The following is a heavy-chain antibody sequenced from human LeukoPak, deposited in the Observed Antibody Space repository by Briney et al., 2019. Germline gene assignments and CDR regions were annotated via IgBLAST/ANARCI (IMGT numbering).Heavy chain of an antibody. CDR1: GGSISSGGYY. J-gene: IGHJ4*02. Sequence: PSQTLSLTCTVSGGSISSGGYYWSWIRQPPGTGLEWIGEINHSGSTNYNPSLKSRVTISVDTSKNQFSLKLSSVTAADTAVYYCARGWGSGSSWPPGYWGQGTLVTVSS. CDR3: ARGWGSGSSWPPGY. V-gene: IGHV4-30-2*01. D-gene: IGHD1-26*01. CDR2: INHSGST.